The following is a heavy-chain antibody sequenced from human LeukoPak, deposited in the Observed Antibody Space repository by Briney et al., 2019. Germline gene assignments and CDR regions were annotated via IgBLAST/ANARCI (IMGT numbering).Heavy chain of an antibody. Sequence: GGSLRLSCAASGFTFSSYNMNWVRQAPGKGLEWVASISSSSNYIYYVDSVKGRFTISRDNAKNSLYLQMNSLRAEDTAVYYCARDQWERGTPGIYYYYYMDVWGKGTTVTVSS. J-gene: IGHJ6*03. CDR2: ISSSSNYI. CDR3: ARDQWERGTPGIYYYYYMDV. CDR1: GFTFSSYN. V-gene: IGHV3-21*01. D-gene: IGHD1-14*01.